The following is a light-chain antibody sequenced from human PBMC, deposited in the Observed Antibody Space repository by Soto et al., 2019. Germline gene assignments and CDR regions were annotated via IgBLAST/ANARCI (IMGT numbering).Light chain of an antibody. CDR3: QQTSSTPRT. J-gene: IGKJ1*01. Sequence: DLQMTQSPSSLSASVGDRVTITCRASQSISSYLTWHQQKPGKAPKLLIYGASNLQSGVPSRFSGSGSWTDFTLTISSLQPEDFATYYCQQTSSTPRTFGQGTKVEIK. V-gene: IGKV1-39*01. CDR2: GAS. CDR1: QSISSY.